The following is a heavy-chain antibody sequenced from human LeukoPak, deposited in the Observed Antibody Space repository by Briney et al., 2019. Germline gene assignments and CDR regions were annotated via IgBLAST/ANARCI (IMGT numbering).Heavy chain of an antibody. CDR3: ARAVAGEDGDYYYYYGMDV. D-gene: IGHD6-19*01. CDR2: ISSSSSYI. Sequence: GGSLRLSCAASGFTFSSYSMNWVRQAPGKGLEWVSSISSSSSYIYYADSVKGRFTISRDNAKNSLYLQMNSLRAEDTAVYYCARAVAGEDGDYYYYYGMDVWGQGTTVTVSS. V-gene: IGHV3-21*01. J-gene: IGHJ6*02. CDR1: GFTFSSYS.